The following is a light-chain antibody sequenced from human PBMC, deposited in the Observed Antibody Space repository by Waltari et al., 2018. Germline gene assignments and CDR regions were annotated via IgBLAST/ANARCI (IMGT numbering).Light chain of an antibody. CDR3: YSRDSSGDHLRV. Sequence: SSELTQDPAVSVALGQTVRITCQGDSLRGYYASWYQQKPGQAPVLVIYGKNNRPSGIPDRFSGSSSGNTASLTITGAQAGDVAEYYCYSRDSSGDHLRVFGAGTKVTVL. J-gene: IGLJ1*01. V-gene: IGLV3-19*01. CDR1: SLRGYY. CDR2: GKN.